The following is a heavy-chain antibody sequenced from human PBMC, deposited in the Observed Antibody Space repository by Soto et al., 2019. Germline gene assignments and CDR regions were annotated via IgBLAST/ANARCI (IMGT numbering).Heavy chain of an antibody. CDR2: IDPSDSYT. D-gene: IGHD2-15*01. CDR3: ARPYCSAGSSNLYGMDV. V-gene: IGHV5-10-1*03. CDR1: GYSFTSYW. Sequence: EVQLVQSGAEVKKPGESLRISCKGSGYSFTSYWITWVRQVPGKGLEWMGTIDPSDSYTNYSPSFQGHVTISTDTSIGAAYLQWSSLKASDTATYYCARPYCSAGSSNLYGMDVWGQGTTVTVSS. J-gene: IGHJ6*02.